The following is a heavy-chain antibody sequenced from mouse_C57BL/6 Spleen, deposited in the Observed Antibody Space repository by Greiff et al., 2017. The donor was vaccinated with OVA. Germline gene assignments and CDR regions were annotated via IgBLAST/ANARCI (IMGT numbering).Heavy chain of an antibody. CDR1: GFTFSDYG. CDR3: ARRLPTVVADYYAMDD. Sequence: EVQRVESGGGLVKPGGSLKLSCAASGFTFSDYGMHWVRQAPEKGLEWVAYISSGSSTIYYPDTVKGRFTISRDNAKNTLFLQMTSLRSEDTAMYYCARRLPTVVADYYAMDDWGQGTSVTVSS. CDR2: ISSGSSTI. D-gene: IGHD1-1*01. J-gene: IGHJ4*01. V-gene: IGHV5-17*01.